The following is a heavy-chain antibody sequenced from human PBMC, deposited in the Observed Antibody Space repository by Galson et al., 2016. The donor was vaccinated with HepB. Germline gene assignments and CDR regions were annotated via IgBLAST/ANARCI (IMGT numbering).Heavy chain of an antibody. CDR3: ARVSHGSCFDL. J-gene: IGHJ5*02. CDR1: GYTVTNYA. D-gene: IGHD5-24*01. CDR2: LNTDTGDP. Sequence: SVKVSCKASGYTVTNYAMNWVRQAPGQGLEWIGWLNTDTGDPTYAQDFTGRFVFSLDTSDSTTYLQINSLKVEYTAVYFCARVSHGSCFDLWGQGTLVTVSS. V-gene: IGHV7-4-1*02.